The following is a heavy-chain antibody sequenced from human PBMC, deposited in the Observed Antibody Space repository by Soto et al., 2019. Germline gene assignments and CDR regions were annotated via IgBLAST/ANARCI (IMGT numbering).Heavy chain of an antibody. CDR1: GGSISNYY. CDR3: VREGGHSLYYFDY. Sequence: SETLSLTCTVSGGSISNYYWSWIRQPAGKGLEWIGRIYTSGNTNYNPSLKSRVAMSVDTSKNQFSVKLSSVTAADTAVYYCVREGGHSLYYFDYWGQGALVTVSS. J-gene: IGHJ4*02. CDR2: IYTSGNT. D-gene: IGHD1-26*01. V-gene: IGHV4-4*07.